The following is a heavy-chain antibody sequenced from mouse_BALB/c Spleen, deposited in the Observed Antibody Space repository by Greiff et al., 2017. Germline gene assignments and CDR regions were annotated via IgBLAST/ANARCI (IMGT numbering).Heavy chain of an antibody. V-gene: IGHV5-6-5*01. J-gene: IGHJ4*01. D-gene: IGHD1-1*01. CDR3: ATDYYYGSSGAMDY. CDR2: ISSGGST. Sequence: DVQLQESGGGLVKPGGSLKLSCAASGFTFSSYAMSWVRQTPEKRLEWVASISSGGSTYYPDSVKGRFTISRDNARNILYLQMSSLRSEDTAMYYCATDYYYGSSGAMDYWGQGTSVTVSS. CDR1: GFTFSSYA.